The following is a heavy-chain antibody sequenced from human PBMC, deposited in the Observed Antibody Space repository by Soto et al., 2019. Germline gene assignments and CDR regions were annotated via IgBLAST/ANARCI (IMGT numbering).Heavy chain of an antibody. CDR3: AKVSKKGSAIDFDY. Sequence: QVQLVQSGAELKKPGASVKVSCKASGYTFSNYDMNWVRQATGQGPEWIGWVNPNNGDTGYAQKLQGRVTLTTDSCTATSYMALPTLRSEDKALYYCAKVSKKGSAIDFDYWGQGTLITVSS. D-gene: IGHD3-10*01. CDR1: GYTFSNYD. V-gene: IGHV1-8*01. J-gene: IGHJ4*02. CDR2: VNPNNGDT.